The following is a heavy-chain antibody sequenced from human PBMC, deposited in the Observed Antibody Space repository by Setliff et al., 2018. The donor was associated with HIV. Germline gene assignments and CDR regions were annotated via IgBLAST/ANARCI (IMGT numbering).Heavy chain of an antibody. J-gene: IGHJ4*02. Sequence: SETLSLTCSVPGDSISSGSYFWGWIRQTPGKGLEWIGNIYYTGFAYYNPSLKSRVTISLDTSKTHFFLNLTSVTDADTAVYFCTREGRGDPAMATTRIDYWGQGKLVTVSS. CDR1: GDSISSGSYF. CDR3: TREGRGDPAMATTRIDY. D-gene: IGHD1-1*01. CDR2: IYYTGFA. V-gene: IGHV4-39*02.